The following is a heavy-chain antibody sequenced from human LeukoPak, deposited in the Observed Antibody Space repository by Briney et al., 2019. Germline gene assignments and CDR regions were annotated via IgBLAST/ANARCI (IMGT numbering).Heavy chain of an antibody. Sequence: GGSLRLSCAASGFTFNSYTMNWVRQAPGKGLEWVSYISTSSNIYYADSVKGRFTISRDNAKNSLFLQMNSLRLEDTAVYYCARAFDIRGQGTMVTVSS. CDR1: GFTFNSYT. CDR3: ARAFDI. V-gene: IGHV3-48*01. J-gene: IGHJ3*02. CDR2: ISTSSNI.